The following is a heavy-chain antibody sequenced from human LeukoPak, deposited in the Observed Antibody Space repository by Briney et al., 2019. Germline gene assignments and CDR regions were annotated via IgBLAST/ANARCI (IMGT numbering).Heavy chain of an antibody. V-gene: IGHV3-21*05. J-gene: IGHJ4*02. Sequence: GGSLRLSCAASGFTFSSYSMNWVRQAPGKGLEWVSYISSSSSYIYYADSVKGRFTISRDNAKNSLYLQMNSLRAEDTAVYYCARDSSGSYSGPGPVVYWGQGTLVTVSS. D-gene: IGHD1-26*01. CDR3: ARDSSGSYSGPGPVVY. CDR2: ISSSSSYI. CDR1: GFTFSSYS.